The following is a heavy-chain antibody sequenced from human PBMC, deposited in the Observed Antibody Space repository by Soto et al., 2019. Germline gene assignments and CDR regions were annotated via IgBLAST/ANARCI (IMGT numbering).Heavy chain of an antibody. Sequence: EVQLVESGGGLVQPGGSLRLSCAASGFTVSTDWMYWVRQAPGKGLEWVSLIKSGGNTYYADSVEGRFTISRDNSKNTLELKMNSRRAEGKAVYYWVRENYYYGMDGWGPGTTVTVSS. CDR2: IKSGGNT. CDR1: GFTVSTDW. V-gene: IGHV3-66*01. CDR3: VRENYYYGMDG. J-gene: IGHJ6*02.